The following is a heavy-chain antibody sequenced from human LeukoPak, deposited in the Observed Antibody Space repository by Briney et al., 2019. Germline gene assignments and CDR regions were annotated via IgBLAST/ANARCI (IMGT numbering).Heavy chain of an antibody. CDR2: ISYSGST. J-gene: IGHJ5*02. Sequence: SETLSLTCTVYGGSISSYYWTWIRQPPGKGLEWIGYISYSGSTNYNPSLKSRVTISVDTSKNQFSLNLTSVTAADTALYYCARGYSRSWYQAVVYIWLDPWGQGTLVTVSS. D-gene: IGHD6-13*01. V-gene: IGHV4-59*01. CDR3: ARGYSRSWYQAVVYIWLDP. CDR1: GGSISSYY.